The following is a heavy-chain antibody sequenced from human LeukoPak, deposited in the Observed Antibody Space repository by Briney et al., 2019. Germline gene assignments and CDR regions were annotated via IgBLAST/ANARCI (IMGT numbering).Heavy chain of an antibody. CDR3: ARDRGPDSIDYYYYYGMDV. D-gene: IGHD2/OR15-2a*01. Sequence: GGSPRLSCAASGFTFSSYGMHWVRQAPGKGLEWVAVIWYDGSNKYYADSVKGRFTISRDNSKNTLYLQMNSLRAEDTAVYYCARDRGPDSIDYYYYYGMDVWGQGTTVTVSS. J-gene: IGHJ6*02. CDR1: GFTFSSYG. V-gene: IGHV3-33*01. CDR2: IWYDGSNK.